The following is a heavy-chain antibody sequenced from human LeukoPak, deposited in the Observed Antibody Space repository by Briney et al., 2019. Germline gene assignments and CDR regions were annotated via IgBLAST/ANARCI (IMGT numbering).Heavy chain of an antibody. J-gene: IGHJ4*02. Sequence: GGSLRLSCAAPGFTFSSYGMHWVRQAPGKGLEWVAVIWYDGSNKYYADSVKGRFTISRDNSKNTLYLQMNSLRAEDTAVYYCARDKEAVAVYYFDYWGQGTLVTVSS. CDR2: IWYDGSNK. CDR1: GFTFSSYG. D-gene: IGHD6-19*01. V-gene: IGHV3-33*01. CDR3: ARDKEAVAVYYFDY.